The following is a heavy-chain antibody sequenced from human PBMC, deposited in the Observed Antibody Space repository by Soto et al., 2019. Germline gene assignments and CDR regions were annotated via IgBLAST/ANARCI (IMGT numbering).Heavy chain of an antibody. CDR2: ISAYNGNT. V-gene: IGHV1-18*01. J-gene: IGHJ6*02. CDR1: GYTFTSYG. D-gene: IGHD2-2*01. Sequence: ASVKVSCKASGYTFTSYGISWVRQAPGQGLEWMGWISAYNGNTNYSQKLQGRVTMTTDTSTSTAYMELRSLRSDDTAVYYCATTDGCSGTSCSDNYYGMDVWGQGTTVTVSS. CDR3: ATTDGCSGTSCSDNYYGMDV.